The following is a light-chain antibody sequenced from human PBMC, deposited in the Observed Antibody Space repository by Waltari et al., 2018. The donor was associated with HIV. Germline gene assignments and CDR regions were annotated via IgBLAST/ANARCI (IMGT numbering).Light chain of an antibody. Sequence: QSVLTQPPSAPGTPGQRVTISCSGGASNIGSNSVSWYQQVPGTAPKLLIYSSHQRPSGGPERYSGSTSGTSASLAIYGLQSEDEADYYCASWDDSLNVMLFGGGTKLTV. J-gene: IGLJ2*01. CDR2: SSH. CDR1: ASNIGSNS. CDR3: ASWDDSLNVML. V-gene: IGLV1-44*01.